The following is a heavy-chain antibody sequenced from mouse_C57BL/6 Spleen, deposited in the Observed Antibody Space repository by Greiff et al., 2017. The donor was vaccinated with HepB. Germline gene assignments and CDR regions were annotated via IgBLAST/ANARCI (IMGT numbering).Heavy chain of an antibody. V-gene: IGHV1-81*01. CDR2: IYPRSGNT. Sequence: QVQLQQSGAELARPGASVKLSCKASGYTFTSYGISWVKQRTGQGLEWIGEIYPRSGNTYYNEKFKGKATLTADKSSSTAYMELRSLTSEDSAVYFCARRQLRLREDAMDYWGQGTSVTVSS. D-gene: IGHD3-2*02. CDR3: ARRQLRLREDAMDY. J-gene: IGHJ4*01. CDR1: GYTFTSYG.